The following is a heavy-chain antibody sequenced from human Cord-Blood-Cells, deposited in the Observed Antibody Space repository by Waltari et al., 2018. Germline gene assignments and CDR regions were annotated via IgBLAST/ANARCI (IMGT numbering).Heavy chain of an antibody. J-gene: IGHJ4*02. V-gene: IGHV4-38-2*02. D-gene: IGHD3-10*01. CDR3: ARDLFDMMVQGVTDY. CDR2: IYHSGST. Sequence: QVQLQESGPGLVKPSETLSLTCAVPGYSISSVYYWGWIRQPPGKGLEWIGSIYHSGSTYYNPSLKSRVTISVDTSKNQFSLKLSSVTAADTAVYYCARDLFDMMVQGVTDYWGQGTLVTVSS. CDR1: GYSISSVYY.